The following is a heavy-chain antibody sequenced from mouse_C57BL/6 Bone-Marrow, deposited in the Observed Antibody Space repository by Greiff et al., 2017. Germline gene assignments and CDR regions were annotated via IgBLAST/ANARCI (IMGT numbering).Heavy chain of an antibody. J-gene: IGHJ2*01. V-gene: IGHV5-4*03. CDR2: ISDGGSYT. CDR1: GFTFSSYA. Sequence: EVKLMESGGGLVKPGGSLKLSCAASGFTFSSYAMSWVRQTPEKRLEWVATISDGGSYTYYPANVKGRFTISRDNAKNNLYLQMSHLKSEDTALYYCAIGFFDDWGQGTTLTVSS. CDR3: AIGFFDD.